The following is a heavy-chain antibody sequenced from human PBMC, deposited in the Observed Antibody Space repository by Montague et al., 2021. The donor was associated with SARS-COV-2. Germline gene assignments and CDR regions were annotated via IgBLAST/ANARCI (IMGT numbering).Heavy chain of an antibody. J-gene: IGHJ6*02. CDR2: TYYRSKWYN. CDR1: GDSVASNRAA. CDR3: ARGLWFGELLNRYYYYGMDV. Sequence: CAISGDSVASNRAACNSIRQTPARQLQGLLRTYYRSKWYNDYAVSVKSRITINPDTSKNQFSLQLNSATPEDTAVYYCARGLWFGELLNRYYYYGMDVRGQGTTVTVSS. V-gene: IGHV6-1*01. D-gene: IGHD3-10*01.